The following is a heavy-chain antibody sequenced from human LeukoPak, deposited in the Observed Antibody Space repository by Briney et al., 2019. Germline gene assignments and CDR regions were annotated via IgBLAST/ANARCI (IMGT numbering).Heavy chain of an antibody. Sequence: PGGSLRLSCSASGFTFSNFAMSWVRQAPGKGLEWGSAVSSDGINTYYTDSLKGGFTISRDNSKNTVFLQMNRLRAEDTAVYYCARHLSGVTGYTYGRGIDYWGQGTLVTVSS. V-gene: IGHV3-23*01. CDR2: VSSDGINT. D-gene: IGHD5-18*01. J-gene: IGHJ4*02. CDR1: GFTFSNFA. CDR3: ARHLSGVTGYTYGRGIDY.